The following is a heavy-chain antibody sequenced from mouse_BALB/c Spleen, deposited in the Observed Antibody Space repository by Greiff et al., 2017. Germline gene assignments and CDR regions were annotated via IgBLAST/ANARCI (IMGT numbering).Heavy chain of an antibody. D-gene: IGHD1-1*01. CDR2: FYPGSGSI. Sequence: VQLLQSGAELVKPGASVKLSCKASGYTFTEYIIHWVKQRSGQGLEWIGWFYPGSGSITYNEKFKDKLTLTADKSSSTVYMEISRLTSEDSAVYFCARHEGGYYGSSPSWFAYWGQGTLVTVSA. V-gene: IGHV1-62-2*01. CDR1: GYTFTEYI. J-gene: IGHJ3*01. CDR3: ARHEGGYYGSSPSWFAY.